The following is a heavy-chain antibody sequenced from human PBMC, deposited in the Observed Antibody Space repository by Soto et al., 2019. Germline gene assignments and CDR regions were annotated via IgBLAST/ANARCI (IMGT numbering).Heavy chain of an antibody. CDR2: ISVTRGSI. V-gene: IGHV3-48*02. J-gene: IGHJ3*01. CDR3: VRDHIWAFDF. CDR1: GFTFSSFA. D-gene: IGHD2-21*01. Sequence: EVQLVESGGGLVQPGGSLRISCAASGFTFSSFALNWVRQAPGKGLEWISYISVTRGSIFYADSVKGRFTISRDDARNSMYLQMTTLRDADTAVYFCVRDHIWAFDFWGRGTMVTVSS.